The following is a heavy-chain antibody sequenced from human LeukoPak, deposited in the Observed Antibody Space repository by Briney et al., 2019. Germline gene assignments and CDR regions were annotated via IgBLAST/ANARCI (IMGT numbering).Heavy chain of an antibody. D-gene: IGHD1-7*01. Sequence: SETLSLTCAVSGYSISSGYYWGWIRQPPGKGLEWIGSIYHSGSTYYNPSLKSRVTISVDTSKTQFSLKLSSVTAADTAVYYCARQTLELRYDYWGQGTLVTVSS. CDR1: GYSISSGYY. CDR2: IYHSGST. CDR3: ARQTLELRYDY. V-gene: IGHV4-38-2*01. J-gene: IGHJ4*02.